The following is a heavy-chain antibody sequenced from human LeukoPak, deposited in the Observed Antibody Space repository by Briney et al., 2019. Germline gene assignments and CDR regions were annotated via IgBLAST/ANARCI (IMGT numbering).Heavy chain of an antibody. Sequence: GGSLRLSCLASGFSFNSYTMNWIRQAPGKGLEWVSTISPVSSYTWYAESVKGRFTISRDNPKNSLYLQMDSLRAEDTTVYYCVRDVSRRIGMDVWGQGTTVTVSS. CDR1: GFSFNSYT. V-gene: IGHV3-21*01. CDR3: VRDVSRRIGMDV. J-gene: IGHJ6*02. D-gene: IGHD2/OR15-2a*01. CDR2: ISPVSSYT.